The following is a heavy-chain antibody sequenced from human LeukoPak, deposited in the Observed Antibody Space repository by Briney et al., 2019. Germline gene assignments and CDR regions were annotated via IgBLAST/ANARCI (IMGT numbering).Heavy chain of an antibody. CDR3: ARSMNSGSYPDY. V-gene: IGHV3-74*01. J-gene: IGHJ4*02. CDR1: GFPFSSYW. CDR2: INSDGIST. Sequence: PGGSLRLSCAASGFPFSSYWMHWVRQAPGKGLVWVSRINSDGISTSYSDPVKGRFTISRDNAKNTLYLQMNSLRAEDTAVYYCARSMNSGSYPDYWGQGTLVTVSS. D-gene: IGHD1-26*01.